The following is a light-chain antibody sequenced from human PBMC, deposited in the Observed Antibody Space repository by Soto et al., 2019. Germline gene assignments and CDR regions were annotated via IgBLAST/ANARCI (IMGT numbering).Light chain of an antibody. CDR2: STN. CDR1: SSNIGSNT. V-gene: IGLV1-44*01. CDR3: AAWDDSLNGVL. J-gene: IGLJ3*02. Sequence: QSVLIQPSSASGTPGQRITNSCSGSSSNIGSNTIKWYQQFPGTAPKLLIYSTNQRPSGVPDRFSGSKSGTSASLAISGLQSEDEADYYCAAWDDSLNGVLFGGGTKLTVL.